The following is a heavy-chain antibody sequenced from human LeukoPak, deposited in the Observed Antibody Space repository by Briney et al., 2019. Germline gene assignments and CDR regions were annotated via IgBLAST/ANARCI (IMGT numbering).Heavy chain of an antibody. CDR2: INPNSGGT. D-gene: IGHD6-13*01. CDR1: GYTFTGYY. J-gene: IGHJ4*02. Sequence: ASVKVSCKASGYTFTGYYMHWVRQAPGQGLEWMGWINPNSGGTNYAQKFQGRVTMTRDTSISTAYMGLSRLRSDDTAVYYCARVRRYSSWTRDFDYWGQGTLVTVSS. V-gene: IGHV1-2*02. CDR3: ARVRRYSSWTRDFDY.